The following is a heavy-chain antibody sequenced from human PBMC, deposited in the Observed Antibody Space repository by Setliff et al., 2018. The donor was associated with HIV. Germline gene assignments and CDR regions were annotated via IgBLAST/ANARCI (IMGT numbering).Heavy chain of an antibody. V-gene: IGHV4-34*01. CDR3: ARPSFGVGGGSMFDS. J-gene: IGHJ4*02. CDR2: INHSGST. Sequence: SETLSLTCAVYGGSLSGYHWSWIRQSPEKGLEWIGEINHSGSTNYNPSLKSRVTVSVGTSKKQFFLNLSFATAADTAVYYCARPSFGVGGGSMFDSWGQGIVVTVSS. D-gene: IGHD3-3*01. CDR1: GGSLSGYH.